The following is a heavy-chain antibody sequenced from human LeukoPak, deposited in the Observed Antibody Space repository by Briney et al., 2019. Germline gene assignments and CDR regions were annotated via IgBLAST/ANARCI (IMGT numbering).Heavy chain of an antibody. CDR1: GFTFSGSA. CDR3: TRDSGTYNWFDP. D-gene: IGHD1-26*01. J-gene: IGHJ5*02. Sequence: GGSLRLSCAASGFTFSGSAIHWVRQSSGKGLEWVGQIDKKDKGYATASAYAASVKGRFTISRDDSINTAYLQMKSLKTEDTALYYCTRDSGTYNWFDPWGQGTLVTVSS. CDR2: IDKKDKGYATAS. V-gene: IGHV3-73*01.